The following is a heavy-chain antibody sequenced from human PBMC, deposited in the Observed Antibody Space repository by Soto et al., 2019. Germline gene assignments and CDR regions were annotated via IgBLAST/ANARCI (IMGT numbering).Heavy chain of an antibody. CDR3: AKAEMATTYFDY. CDR2: ISGSGGST. J-gene: IGHJ4*02. Sequence: GGSLRLSCAASGFTFSSYAMSWVRQAAGKGLEWVSAISGSGGSTYYADSVKGRFTISRDNSKNTLYLQMNSLRADDTAVYYCAKAEMATTYFDYWCQGTVVTVSS. V-gene: IGHV3-23*01. CDR1: GFTFSSYA. D-gene: IGHD1-1*01.